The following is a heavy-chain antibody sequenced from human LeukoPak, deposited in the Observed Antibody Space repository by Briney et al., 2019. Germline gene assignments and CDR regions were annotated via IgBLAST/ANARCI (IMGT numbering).Heavy chain of an antibody. CDR3: ARHVAVGGSDY. CDR2: IYPGDSDT. D-gene: IGHD6-19*01. Sequence: KHGESLKISCKGSGYSFTSYWIGWVRQMPGKGLEWMGIIYPGDSDTRYSPSFQGQVTISADNSITTAYLQWSSMAAADTAMYYCARHVAVGGSDYWGQGTLVTVSS. CDR1: GYSFTSYW. V-gene: IGHV5-51*01. J-gene: IGHJ4*02.